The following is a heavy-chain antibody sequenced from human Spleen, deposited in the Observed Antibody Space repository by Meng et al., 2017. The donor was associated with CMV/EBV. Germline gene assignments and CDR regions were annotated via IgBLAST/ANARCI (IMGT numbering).Heavy chain of an antibody. D-gene: IGHD4-23*01. CDR2: ISTYNGNT. CDR1: GYSFTSYG. J-gene: IGHJ4*02. V-gene: IGHV1-18*01. CDR3: ARDLTRRSVATTGAGY. Sequence: ASVKVSCKASGYSFTSYGISWVRQAPGQGLEWMGWISTYNGNTNSAQKLQGRVTMTTDTSTSTAYMELRSLRSDDTAVYYCARDLTRRSVATTGAGYWCQGTLVTVSS.